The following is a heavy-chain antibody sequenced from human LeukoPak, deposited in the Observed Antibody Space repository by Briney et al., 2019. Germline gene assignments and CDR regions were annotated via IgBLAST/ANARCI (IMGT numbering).Heavy chain of an antibody. J-gene: IGHJ4*02. V-gene: IGHV3-7*01. CDR2: INQDASEK. Sequence: PGGSLRLSCAASGFTFSSYWMSWVRQAPGKGLEWVANINQDASEKYSVDSVKGRFTISRDNAKNSLYLQMNSLRAEDTAVYFCARDPTRGYSYGYEDYWGQGTLVTVSS. CDR1: GFTFSSYW. D-gene: IGHD5-18*01. CDR3: ARDPTRGYSYGYEDY.